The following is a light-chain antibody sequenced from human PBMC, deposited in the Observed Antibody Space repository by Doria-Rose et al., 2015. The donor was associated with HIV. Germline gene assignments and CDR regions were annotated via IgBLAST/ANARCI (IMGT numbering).Light chain of an antibody. CDR2: DGS. Sequence: TQSPGTLSLSPGERATLSCSASQSFSSTYLAWYQQQPGQAPSLLIYDGSTRATGIPDRISASGSGTDFTLTINRREPEDFALYYCHQYGTAWTFGQGTKVEI. CDR1: QSFSSTY. V-gene: IGKV3-20*01. J-gene: IGKJ1*01. CDR3: HQYGTAWT.